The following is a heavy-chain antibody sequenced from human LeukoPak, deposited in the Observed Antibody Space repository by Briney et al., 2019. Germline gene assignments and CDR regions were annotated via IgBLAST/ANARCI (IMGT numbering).Heavy chain of an antibody. D-gene: IGHD3-9*01. J-gene: IGHJ4*02. CDR2: IYYRGST. CDR1: GGSISSYY. V-gene: IGHV4-59*08. Sequence: PSETLSLTCTVSGGSISSYYWSWIRQPPGKGLEGIGYIYYRGSTNYNPSLKSRVTISVDTSKNQFSLKLSSVTAADTAVYYCARRRPILTGAYFDYWGQGTLVTVSS. CDR3: ARRRPILTGAYFDY.